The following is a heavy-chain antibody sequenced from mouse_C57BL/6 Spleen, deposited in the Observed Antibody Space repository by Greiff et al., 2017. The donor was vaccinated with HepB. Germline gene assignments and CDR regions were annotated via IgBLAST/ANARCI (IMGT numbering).Heavy chain of an antibody. J-gene: IGHJ2*01. CDR3: ATGGVDY. CDR2: ISSGSSTI. CDR1: GFTFSDYG. V-gene: IGHV5-17*01. Sequence: EVKLMESGGGLVKPGGSLKLSCAASGFTFSDYGMHWVRQAPEKGLEWVAYISSGSSTIYYADTVKGRFTISRDNAKNTLFLQMTSLRSEDTAMYYCATGGVDYWGQGTTLTVSS.